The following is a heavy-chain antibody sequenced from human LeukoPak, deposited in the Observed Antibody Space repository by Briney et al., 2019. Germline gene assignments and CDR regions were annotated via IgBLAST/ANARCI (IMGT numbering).Heavy chain of an antibody. Sequence: GGSLILSCAASGFTFSNYWINWVRQAPGKGLECVANINQDGSEKYYVDSVKGRFTISRDNAKDSLYLQMSSLRAEDTAVYYCARTYRNGDKFCSVYWGQGTLVTVSS. CDR3: ARTYRNGDKFCSVY. CDR1: GFTFSNYW. CDR2: INQDGSEK. D-gene: IGHD5-24*01. J-gene: IGHJ4*02. V-gene: IGHV3-7*01.